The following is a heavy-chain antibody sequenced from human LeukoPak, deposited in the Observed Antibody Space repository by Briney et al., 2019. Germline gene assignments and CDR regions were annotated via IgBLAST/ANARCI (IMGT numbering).Heavy chain of an antibody. D-gene: IGHD2-15*01. V-gene: IGHV3-23*01. CDR1: GFTFSSYA. Sequence: PGGSLRLSCAASGFTFSSYAMSWVRQAPGKGLAWVSAISDSGDSTYYADSVKGRFTFSRDNSKNTMYLQMNSLRTEDTAIYYCAKGHCRGGSCYIDYWGQGTLVTVSS. J-gene: IGHJ4*02. CDR2: ISDSGDST. CDR3: AKGHCRGGSCYIDY.